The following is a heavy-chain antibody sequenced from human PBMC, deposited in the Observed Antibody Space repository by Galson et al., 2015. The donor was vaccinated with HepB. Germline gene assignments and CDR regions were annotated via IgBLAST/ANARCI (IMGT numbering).Heavy chain of an antibody. CDR2: IWYDGSNI. D-gene: IGHD3-22*01. Sequence: SLRLSCAASGFTFSTYGMHWVRQAPGKGLEWVAVIWYDGSNIYYADSVKGRFTISRDNSKNTLYVQMNSLRAEDTAVYHCARGGHYYDSSGYYPRQTFDFWGRGTLVTVSS. CDR1: GFTFSTYG. V-gene: IGHV3-33*01. CDR3: ARGGHYYDSSGYYPRQTFDF. J-gene: IGHJ4*02.